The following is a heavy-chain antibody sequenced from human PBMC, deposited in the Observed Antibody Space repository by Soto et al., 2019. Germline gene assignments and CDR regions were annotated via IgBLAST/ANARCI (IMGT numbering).Heavy chain of an antibody. V-gene: IGHV1-69*02. D-gene: IGHD2-15*01. J-gene: IGHJ4*02. CDR3: AHLPSGYCNDNKCGY. CDR1: GGTFSSYT. Sequence: SVKVSCKASGGTFSSYTLSWVRQAPGQGLEWMGRILPILGIENYAQKFQGRVTITADKSTGTAYMELTSLRSEDSAVYYCAHLPSGYCNDNKCGYWGQGTLVT. CDR2: ILPILGIE.